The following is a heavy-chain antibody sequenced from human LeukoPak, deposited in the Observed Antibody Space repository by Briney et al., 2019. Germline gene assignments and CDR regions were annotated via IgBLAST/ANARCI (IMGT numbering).Heavy chain of an antibody. CDR3: ACSSGSYYKWSYYYYGMDV. J-gene: IGHJ6*02. Sequence: GSLRLSCAASGFTVSSSYMSWVRQAPGKGLEWVSVIYSGGSTYYADSVKGRFTISRDNSKNTLYLQMNSLRAEDTAVYYCACSSGSYYKWSYYYYGMDVWGQGTTVTVSS. CDR2: IYSGGST. D-gene: IGHD3-10*01. V-gene: IGHV3-66*01. CDR1: GFTVSSSY.